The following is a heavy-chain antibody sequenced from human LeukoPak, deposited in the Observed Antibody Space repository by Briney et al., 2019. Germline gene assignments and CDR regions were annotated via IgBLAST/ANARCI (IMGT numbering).Heavy chain of an antibody. CDR2: ISGSGGST. Sequence: GGSLRLSCAASGFTFSSYAMSWVRQAPGKGLEWVSAISGSGGSTYYADSVKGRFTISRDNSRNTLYLQMNSLRAEDTAVYYCAKAVTMIVVVIPHYYYGMDVWGQGTTVTVSS. D-gene: IGHD3-22*01. CDR1: GFTFSSYA. J-gene: IGHJ6*02. CDR3: AKAVTMIVVVIPHYYYGMDV. V-gene: IGHV3-23*01.